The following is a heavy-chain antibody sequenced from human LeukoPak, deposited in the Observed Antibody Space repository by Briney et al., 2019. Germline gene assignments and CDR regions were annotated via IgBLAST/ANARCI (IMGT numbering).Heavy chain of an antibody. CDR2: IKSKTDGGTT. V-gene: IGHV3-15*01. CDR1: GFTFSNAW. CDR3: TSQPVGATSEDYYFDY. D-gene: IGHD1-26*01. J-gene: IGHJ4*02. Sequence: PGGSLRLSCAASGFTFSNAWMSWVRQAPGKGLEWVGRIKSKTDGGTTDYAAPVKGRFTISRDDSKNTLYLQMNSLKTEDTAVYYCTSQPVGATSEDYYFDYWGQGTLVTVSS.